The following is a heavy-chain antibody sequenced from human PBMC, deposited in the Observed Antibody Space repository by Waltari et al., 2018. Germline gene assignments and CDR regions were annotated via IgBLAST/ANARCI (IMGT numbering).Heavy chain of an antibody. Sequence: VQLVESGGGVVQPGRSLRLSCAASGFTFSSYWMSWVRQAPGKGLEWVANIKQDGRGKYYVDSGKVRFTISRDNAKNSLYLQMNSLRAEDTAVYYCARDITHQLLLGWFDPWGQGTLVTVSS. CDR1: GFTFSSYW. D-gene: IGHD2-2*01. CDR2: IKQDGRGK. CDR3: ARDITHQLLLGWFDP. V-gene: IGHV3-7*01. J-gene: IGHJ5*02.